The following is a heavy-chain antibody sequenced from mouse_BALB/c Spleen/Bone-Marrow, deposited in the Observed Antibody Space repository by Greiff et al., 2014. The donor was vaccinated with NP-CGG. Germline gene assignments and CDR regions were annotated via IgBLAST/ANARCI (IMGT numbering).Heavy chain of an antibody. CDR3: ARERDYDYAYAMDY. CDR1: GFNIKDTY. Sequence: EVQLQQSGAELVKPGASVKLSCTASGFNIKDTYMHWVKQRPEQGLEWIGRIDPANGNTKYDPKFQGKATITADTSSNTAYLQLSSLTSEDTAVYCCARERDYDYAYAMDYWGQGTSVTVSS. V-gene: IGHV14-3*02. J-gene: IGHJ4*01. D-gene: IGHD2-4*01. CDR2: IDPANGNT.